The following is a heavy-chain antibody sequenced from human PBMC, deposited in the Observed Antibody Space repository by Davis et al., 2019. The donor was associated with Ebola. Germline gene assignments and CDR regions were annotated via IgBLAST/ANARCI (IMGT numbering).Heavy chain of an antibody. V-gene: IGHV4-30-4*01. J-gene: IGHJ6*04. Sequence: SFDDYAMQWVRQVPGKGLEWIGYIYYSGNAYYNPSLKSRVTISVDTSKNQFSLKVNSVTAADTAVYYCVRGWPSTVTTDYYAMDAWGKGTTVTVSS. CDR2: IYYSGNA. CDR1: SFDDYA. D-gene: IGHD4-17*01. CDR3: VRGWPSTVTTDYYAMDA.